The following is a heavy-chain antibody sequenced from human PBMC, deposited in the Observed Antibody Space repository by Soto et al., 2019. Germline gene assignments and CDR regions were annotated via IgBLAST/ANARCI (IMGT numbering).Heavy chain of an antibody. CDR3: ARGHLPGGNTFYYDY. V-gene: IGHV4-34*01. Sequence: QVQLQQWGAGLLKPSETLSLTCTVYGGSFSGNYWSWIRQPPGMGLEWIGEISHSGSTNYNPSLRSRVTIVVDTSKNQLSLKLSSVTAADTAMYYCARGHLPGGNTFYYDYWGQGTLVTVSS. D-gene: IGHD2-15*01. CDR2: ISHSGST. J-gene: IGHJ4*02. CDR1: GGSFSGNY.